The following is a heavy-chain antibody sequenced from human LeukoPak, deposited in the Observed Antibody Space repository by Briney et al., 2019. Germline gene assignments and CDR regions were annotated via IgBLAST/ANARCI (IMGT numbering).Heavy chain of an antibody. Sequence: PGGSLRLSCAASGFTFSDYKMNWVRQAPGRGLEWVSSISGGSLYISSADSMKGRFTISRDNAKNSLYLQMNSLRAEDTAVYYCARAYFEYWGQGTLVTVSS. CDR1: GFTFSDYK. CDR2: ISGGSLYI. CDR3: ARAYFEY. V-gene: IGHV3-21*06. J-gene: IGHJ4*02.